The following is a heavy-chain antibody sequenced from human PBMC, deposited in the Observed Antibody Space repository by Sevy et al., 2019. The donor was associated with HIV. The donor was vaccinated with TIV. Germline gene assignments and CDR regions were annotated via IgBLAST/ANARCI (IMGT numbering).Heavy chain of an antibody. J-gene: IGHJ4*02. CDR2: MSHDGNYK. CDR3: ARLFSCGGDCYYLDY. CDR1: GFTFSDYD. Sequence: GGSLRLSCAASGFTFSDYDMHWVRQAPGKGLEWVAVMSHDGNYKNHADSVKVRFTISRANFKNTLYLQMNSLRVEDTAVYFCARLFSCGGDCYYLDYWGQGAPVTVSS. V-gene: IGHV3-30*04. D-gene: IGHD2-21*02.